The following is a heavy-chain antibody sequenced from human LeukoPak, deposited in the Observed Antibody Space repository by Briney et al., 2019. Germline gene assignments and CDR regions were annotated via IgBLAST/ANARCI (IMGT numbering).Heavy chain of an antibody. CDR1: GYSISSGYY. CDR3: ARLAVAGSVDY. J-gene: IGHJ4*02. V-gene: IGHV4-38-2*02. D-gene: IGHD6-19*01. CDR2: IYHSGST. Sequence: PSETLSLTCTVSGYSISSGYYWGWIRQPPGKGLEWIGSIYHSGSTYYNPSLKSRVTISVDTSKNQFSLKLSSVTAADTAVYYCARLAVAGSVDYWGQGTLVTVSS.